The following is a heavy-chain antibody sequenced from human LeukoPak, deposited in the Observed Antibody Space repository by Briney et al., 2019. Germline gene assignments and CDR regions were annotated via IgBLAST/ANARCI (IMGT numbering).Heavy chain of an antibody. D-gene: IGHD3-10*01. CDR2: IHQSGST. J-gene: IGHJ5*02. CDR3: VRDGNYYGYNWFDP. Sequence: SETLSLTCAVSGYSISSGYYWGWIRQPPGKGLEYIGSIHQSGSTYYNPSPKSRVTMSLDTSRNQFSLKLSSVTAADTAVYYCVRDGNYYGYNWFDPWGQGALVTVSS. CDR1: GYSISSGYY. V-gene: IGHV4-38-2*02.